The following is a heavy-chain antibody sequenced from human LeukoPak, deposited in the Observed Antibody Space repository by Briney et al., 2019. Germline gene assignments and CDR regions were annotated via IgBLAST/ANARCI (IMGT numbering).Heavy chain of an antibody. V-gene: IGHV4-34*01. CDR3: ARGAGTIYYYYYYGMDV. J-gene: IGHJ6*02. Sequence: SETLSLTCSVSGDSFSGYYWSWIRLPPGKGLEWIGEINHSGSTNYNPSLKSRVTISVDTSKNQFSLKLSSVTAADTAVYYCARGAGTIYYYYYYGMDVWGQGTTVTVSS. CDR2: INHSGST. CDR1: GDSFSGYY. D-gene: IGHD6-19*01.